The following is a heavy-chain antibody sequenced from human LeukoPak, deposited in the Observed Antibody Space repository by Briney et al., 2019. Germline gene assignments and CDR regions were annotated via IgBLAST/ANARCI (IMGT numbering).Heavy chain of an antibody. V-gene: IGHV3-23*01. CDR2: LSGSGSST. Sequence: GGSLRLSCAATGFTFSSYSMNWARQALGKGVEWVSALSGSGSSTYYADSVKGRFTISRDNSKNTVYLQMNSLRVEDTALYYCAKTVAGENWGQGTLVTVSS. CDR3: AKTVAGEN. D-gene: IGHD6-19*01. CDR1: GFTFSSYS. J-gene: IGHJ4*02.